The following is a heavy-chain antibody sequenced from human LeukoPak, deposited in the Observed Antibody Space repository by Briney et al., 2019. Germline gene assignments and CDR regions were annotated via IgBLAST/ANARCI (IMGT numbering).Heavy chain of an antibody. CDR3: ARLIAVAGMRYFDY. D-gene: IGHD6-19*01. Sequence: GGSLRLSCAASGFTFSSYWMSWVRQAPGKGLEWVANIKQDGSEKYYVDSVKGRFTISRDNAKNSLYLQMNSLRAEDTAVYYCARLIAVAGMRYFDYWGQGTLVTVSS. CDR2: IKQDGSEK. V-gene: IGHV3-7*01. J-gene: IGHJ4*02. CDR1: GFTFSSYW.